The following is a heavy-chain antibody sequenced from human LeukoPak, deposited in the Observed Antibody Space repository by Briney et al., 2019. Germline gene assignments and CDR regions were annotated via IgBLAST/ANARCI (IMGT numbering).Heavy chain of an antibody. CDR1: GGSISSYY. J-gene: IGHJ4*02. CDR3: ARVTGYMTEDYFDY. D-gene: IGHD6-13*01. Sequence: SETLSLTCTVSGGSISSYYWSWIRQPAGKGLEWIGRIYTSGSTNYNPSLKSRVTISVDTSKNQFSLRLSSVTAADTAVYYCARVTGYMTEDYFDYWGQGTLITVSS. V-gene: IGHV4-4*07. CDR2: IYTSGST.